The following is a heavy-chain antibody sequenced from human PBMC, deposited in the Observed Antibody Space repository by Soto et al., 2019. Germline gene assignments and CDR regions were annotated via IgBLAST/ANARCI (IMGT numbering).Heavy chain of an antibody. CDR3: ARGAKGGYGTTIDY. D-gene: IGHD5-12*01. V-gene: IGHV3-30-3*01. Sequence: QVQLVESGGGVVQPGRSLRLSCAASGFTFSSYAMHWVRQAPGKGLEWVAVISYDGSNKYYADSVKGRFTISRDNSKNTLYLQMNSLRAEDTAVYYCARGAKGGYGTTIDYWGQGTLVTVSS. CDR2: ISYDGSNK. J-gene: IGHJ4*02. CDR1: GFTFSSYA.